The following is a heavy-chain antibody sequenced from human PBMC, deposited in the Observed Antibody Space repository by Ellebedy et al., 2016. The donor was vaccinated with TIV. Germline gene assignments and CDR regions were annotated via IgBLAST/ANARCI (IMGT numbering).Heavy chain of an antibody. Sequence: GESLKISCAASGFTFSNAWMSWVRQAPGQGLEWVGRIKSKTDGGTTDYAAPVKGRFNISRDDSKNTLYLQMNSLKTEDTAVYYCTTDVLTAMVTYDSSGDYYYYGMDVWGQGTTVTVSS. CDR3: TTDVLTAMVTYDSSGDYYYYGMDV. J-gene: IGHJ6*02. V-gene: IGHV3-15*01. D-gene: IGHD3-22*01. CDR1: GFTFSNAW. CDR2: IKSKTDGGTT.